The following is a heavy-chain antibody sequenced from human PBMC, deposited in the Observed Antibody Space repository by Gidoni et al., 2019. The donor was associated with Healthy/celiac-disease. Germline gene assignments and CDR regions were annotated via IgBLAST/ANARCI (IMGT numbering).Heavy chain of an antibody. CDR3: ARETIYYYGSGSYYLH. D-gene: IGHD3-10*01. V-gene: IGHV3-48*04. CDR2: SSSSSSTI. CDR1: GFTFSSYS. Sequence: EVQLVESGGGLVQPGGSLRLSCAASGFTFSSYSMNWVRQAPGKGLEWVSYSSSSSSTIYYADSVKGRFTISRDNAKNSLYLQMNSLRAEDTAVYYCARETIYYYGSGSYYLHWGQGTLVTVSS. J-gene: IGHJ4*02.